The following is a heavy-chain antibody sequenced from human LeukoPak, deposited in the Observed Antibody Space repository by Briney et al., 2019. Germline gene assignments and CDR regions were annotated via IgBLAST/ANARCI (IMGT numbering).Heavy chain of an antibody. CDR2: INHSGST. J-gene: IGHJ4*02. D-gene: IGHD2-2*01. CDR3: ARGLAGCSSTSCPFDY. V-gene: IGHV4-34*01. CDR1: GGSFSGYY. Sequence: SETLSLTCAVYGGSFSGYYWSWIRQPPGKGLEWIGEINHSGSTNYNPSLKSRVTISVDTSKNQFSLKLSSVTAADMAVYYCARGLAGCSSTSCPFDYWGQGTLVTVSS.